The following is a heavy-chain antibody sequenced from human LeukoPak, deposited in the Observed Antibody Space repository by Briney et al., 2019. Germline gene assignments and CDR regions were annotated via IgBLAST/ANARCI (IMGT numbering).Heavy chain of an antibody. V-gene: IGHV3-30*04. Sequence: PGGSLRLSCAASGFTFSSYAMHRVRQAPGKGLEWVAVISYDGSNKYYADSVKGRFTISRDNANNLLFLQMNNLRGEDTALYYCARDRPEDYTASMTYPDFWGQGALVTVSS. CDR3: ARDRPEDYTASMTYPDF. CDR1: GFTFSSYA. J-gene: IGHJ1*01. D-gene: IGHD3-3*01. CDR2: ISYDGSNK.